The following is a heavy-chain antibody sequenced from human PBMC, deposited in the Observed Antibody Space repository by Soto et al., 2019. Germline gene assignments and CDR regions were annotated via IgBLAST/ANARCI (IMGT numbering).Heavy chain of an antibody. Sequence: PSETLSLTCAVYGGSFSGYYWSWIRQPPGKGLEWIGEINHSGGTNYNPSLKSRVTISVDTSKNQFSLKLSSVTAADTAVYYCARARTFYDILTGYSTPDAFESWGKGTMVTVSS. CDR1: GGSFSGYY. D-gene: IGHD3-9*01. V-gene: IGHV4-34*01. J-gene: IGHJ3*02. CDR3: ARARTFYDILTGYSTPDAFES. CDR2: INHSGGT.